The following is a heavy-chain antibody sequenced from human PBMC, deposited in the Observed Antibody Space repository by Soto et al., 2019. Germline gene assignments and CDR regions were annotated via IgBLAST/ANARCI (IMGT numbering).Heavy chain of an antibody. D-gene: IGHD6-6*01. Sequence: QVQLQESGPGLVKPSQTLSLTCTVSGGSISSGGYYWSWIRQHPGKGLEWIGYIYYSGSTHYIPSLKSRVTISVDTSKNQFALRLTSVTAADTAVYYCVRTSSSSDAFDIWGQGTLVTVSS. CDR3: VRTSSSSDAFDI. CDR1: GGSISSGGYY. V-gene: IGHV4-31*03. CDR2: IYYSGST. J-gene: IGHJ3*02.